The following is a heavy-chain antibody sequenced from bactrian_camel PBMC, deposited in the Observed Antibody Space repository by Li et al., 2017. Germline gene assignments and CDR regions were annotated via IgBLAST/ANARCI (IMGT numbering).Heavy chain of an antibody. D-gene: IGHD6*01. V-gene: IGHV3S42*01. Sequence: DVQLVESGGGLVQPGGSLSLSCAASGLTFNTYDMAWVHSAPGKGLEWVSGIMESGSTSYADSVKGRFTISRDNAKNTLYLQMNSLKTEDTAVYYCARMGWYVPYDYWGVGTQVTVS. J-gene: IGHJ4*01. CDR2: IMESGST. CDR1: GLTFNTYD. CDR3: ARMGWYVPYDY.